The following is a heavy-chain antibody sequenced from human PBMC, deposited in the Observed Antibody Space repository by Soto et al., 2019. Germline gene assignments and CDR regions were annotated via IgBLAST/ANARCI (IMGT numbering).Heavy chain of an antibody. Sequence: GGSLRLSCAASGFTFSAYAMSWVRQVPGKGLQWVSGVGGSDDDKHYADSVRGRFIVSRDNSKSTLYLQMNSLRADDTAIYYCAKDAYSFNGVWDPFAMRGQGTEVTVSS. D-gene: IGHD2-8*01. CDR1: GFTFSAYA. V-gene: IGHV3-23*01. J-gene: IGHJ3*02. CDR3: AKDAYSFNGVWDPFAM. CDR2: VGGSDDDK.